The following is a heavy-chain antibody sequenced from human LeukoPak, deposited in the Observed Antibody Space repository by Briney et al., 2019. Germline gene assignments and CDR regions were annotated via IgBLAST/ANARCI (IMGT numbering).Heavy chain of an antibody. CDR2: FHPENGET. Sequence: ASVKVSCKVCGYTFTKLSMHWVRQAPGKGLEWMGGFHPENGETIYAQKFQGRVTMTEDTSTDTAYMELSSLTSEDTAVYYCATPRIANYYPPRYWGQGTLVTVSS. V-gene: IGHV1-24*01. CDR3: ATPRIANYYPPRY. J-gene: IGHJ4*02. CDR1: GYTFTKLS. D-gene: IGHD4/OR15-4a*01.